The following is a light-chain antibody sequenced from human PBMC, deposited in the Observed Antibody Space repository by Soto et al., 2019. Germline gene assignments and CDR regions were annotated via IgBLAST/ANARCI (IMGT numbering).Light chain of an antibody. CDR3: QQSYSSPWT. CDR1: QSIRKC. V-gene: IGKV1-39*01. Sequence: DIQMTQSPSSLSASVGDRVTLTCRASQSIRKCLNWYQHKPGKAPMLLIYAASSLQSGVPSRFSGSGSGTDFTLTIISLQPEDFTTYYCQQSYSSPWTFGQGTKVEIK. CDR2: AAS. J-gene: IGKJ1*01.